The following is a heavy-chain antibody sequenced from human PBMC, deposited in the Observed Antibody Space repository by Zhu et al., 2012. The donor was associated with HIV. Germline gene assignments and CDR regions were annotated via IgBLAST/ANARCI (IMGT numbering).Heavy chain of an antibody. J-gene: IGHJ4*02. D-gene: IGHD6-19*01. CDR1: DYSISSGYF. Sequence: QVQLQESGPGLVKPSETLSLICTVSDYSISSGYFWGGIRQPPGKGLEWIGSIYHSGTTYYKSSLKSRVTISLDTSKNQFSLKLSSVTAADTAVYYCARVSLAVTGLDYFDYWSQGTLVTVSS. CDR3: ARVSLAVTGLDYFDY. CDR2: IYHSGTT. V-gene: IGHV4-38-2*02.